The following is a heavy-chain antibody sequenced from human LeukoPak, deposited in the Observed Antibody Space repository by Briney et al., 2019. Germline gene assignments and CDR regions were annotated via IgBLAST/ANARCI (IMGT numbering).Heavy chain of an antibody. Sequence: GGSLRLSCAASGFTFNSYWMHWVRQAPGKGLVWVSRINSDGSGTSDADFVKGRFTISRDNSKNTLYLQMNSLRTEDTAMYYCARDRLTNDAFDIWGQGTMVTVSS. V-gene: IGHV3-74*01. J-gene: IGHJ3*02. CDR1: GFTFNSYW. D-gene: IGHD2-8*01. CDR3: ARDRLTNDAFDI. CDR2: INSDGSGT.